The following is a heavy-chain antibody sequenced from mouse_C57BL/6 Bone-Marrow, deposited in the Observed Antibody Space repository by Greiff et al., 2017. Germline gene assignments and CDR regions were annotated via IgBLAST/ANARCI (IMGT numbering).Heavy chain of an antibody. V-gene: IGHV10-1*01. CDR3: VRAGFLDY. CDR2: IRSKSNNYAT. Sequence: EVHLVESGGGLVQPKGSLKLSCAASGFSFNTYAMNWVRQAPGQGLEWVARIRSKSNNYATYYADSVKDRFTITTDDTESMLYLQMNNLKTEDTAMYYCVRAGFLDYWGQGTTLTVSS. J-gene: IGHJ2*01. CDR1: GFSFNTYA.